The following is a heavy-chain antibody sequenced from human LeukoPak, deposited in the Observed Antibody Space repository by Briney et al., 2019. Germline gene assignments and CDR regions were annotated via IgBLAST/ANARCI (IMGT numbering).Heavy chain of an antibody. J-gene: IGHJ5*02. V-gene: IGHV1-18*01. CDR2: ISAYNGNT. CDR3: ARNGMVRGVIEGWFDP. CDR1: GYTFTSYG. D-gene: IGHD3-10*01. Sequence: ASVKVSCKASGYTFTSYGISWVRQAPGQGLEWMGRISAYNGNTNYAQKLQGRVAMTTDTSTSTAYMELRSLRSDDTAVYYCARNGMVRGVIEGWFDPWGQGTLVTVSS.